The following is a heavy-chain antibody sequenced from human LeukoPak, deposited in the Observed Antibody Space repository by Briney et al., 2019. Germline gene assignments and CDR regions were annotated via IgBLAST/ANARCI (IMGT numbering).Heavy chain of an antibody. CDR3: ARGRRYDYVWGSYRPFDY. V-gene: IGHV4-34*01. CDR2: INHSGST. Sequence: GSLRLSCAASGFTFDDYAMHWVRQAPGKGLEWIGEINHSGSTNYNPSLKSRVTISVDTSKNQFSLKLSSVTAADTAVYYCARGRRYDYVWGSYRPFDYWGQGTLVTVSS. D-gene: IGHD3-16*02. CDR1: GFTFDDYA. J-gene: IGHJ4*02.